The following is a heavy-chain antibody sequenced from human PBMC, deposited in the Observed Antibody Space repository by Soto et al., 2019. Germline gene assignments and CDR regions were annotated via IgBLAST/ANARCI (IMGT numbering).Heavy chain of an antibody. Sequence: SGTLSLTCTVSGASISSSSSYWGWIRPPPGEGLEWSGSISYSGSTYYNPALKSRVTISVDTSKNQFSLKVSSVTAADTAVYYCARHRGYYDILTGYYTELNFDYWGQGTLVTVSS. J-gene: IGHJ4*02. V-gene: IGHV4-39*01. CDR2: ISYSGST. CDR3: ARHRGYYDILTGYYTELNFDY. D-gene: IGHD3-9*01. CDR1: GASISSSSSY.